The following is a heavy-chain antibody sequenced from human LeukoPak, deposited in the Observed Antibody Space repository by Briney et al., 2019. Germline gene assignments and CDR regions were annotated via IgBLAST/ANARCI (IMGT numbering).Heavy chain of an antibody. D-gene: IGHD2-21*02. CDR1: GFTFSTYA. CDR2: ISYDGTNK. CDR3: AREAAAYCGGDCWVDY. Sequence: PGGSLRLSCSASGFTFSTYAMHWVRQAPGKGLEWVAVISYDGTNKYYADSVEGRFTVSRDNSKNTLYLQMNSLRPEDTAIYYCAREAAAYCGGDCWVDYWGQGTLVTVSS. V-gene: IGHV3-30-3*01. J-gene: IGHJ4*02.